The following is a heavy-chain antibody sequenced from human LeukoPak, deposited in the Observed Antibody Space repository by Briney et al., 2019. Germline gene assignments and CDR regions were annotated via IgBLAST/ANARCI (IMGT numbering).Heavy chain of an antibody. V-gene: IGHV4-4*07. CDR3: AREAITVFGVVRTQTTYGPHRFDP. CDR1: GGSISSYY. J-gene: IGHJ5*02. Sequence: SETLSLTCTVSGGSISSYYWSWIRQPAGKGLEWIGRIYTSGSTTYNPSLKSRVTMSVDTSKNQFSLKLSSVTAADTAVYYCAREAITVFGVVRTQTTYGPHRFDPWGQGTLVTVSS. D-gene: IGHD3-3*01. CDR2: IYTSGST.